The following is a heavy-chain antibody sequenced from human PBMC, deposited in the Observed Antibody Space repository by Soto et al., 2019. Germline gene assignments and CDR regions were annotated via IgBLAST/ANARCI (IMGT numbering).Heavy chain of an antibody. CDR1: GFTFSSYG. CDR3: ARESRRYSSSSVYYGMDV. CDR2: VSARGGDT. J-gene: IGHJ6*02. V-gene: IGHV3-23*01. D-gene: IGHD6-6*01. Sequence: EVQLLESGGDLVQPGGSLRLSCAASGFTFSSYGMNWVRQAPGKGLEWVAGVSARGGDTSYADSVKGRFTISRDNAKNSLYLQMNSLRAEDTAVYYCARESRRYSSSSVYYGMDVWGQGTTSPSP.